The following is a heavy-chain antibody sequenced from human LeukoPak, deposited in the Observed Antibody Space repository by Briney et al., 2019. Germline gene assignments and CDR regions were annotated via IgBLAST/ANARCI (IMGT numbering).Heavy chain of an antibody. CDR3: ARACTSISCHENNWFDR. Sequence: ASVKVSCKASGYTFTNYGISWVRQAPGQGLEWMGWISGYNDMTNYAVKVPGRVTVTTAISASTAYMELRSMRLDDTAVYYCARACTSISCHENNWFDRWGQGTLVIVSS. D-gene: IGHD2-2*01. CDR2: ISGYNDMT. V-gene: IGHV1-18*01. CDR1: GYTFTNYG. J-gene: IGHJ5*02.